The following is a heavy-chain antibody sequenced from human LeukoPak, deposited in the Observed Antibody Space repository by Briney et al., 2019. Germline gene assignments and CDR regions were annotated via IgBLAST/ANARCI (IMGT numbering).Heavy chain of an antibody. V-gene: IGHV4-34*01. CDR2: INHSGST. Sequence: SETLSLTCAVYGGSFSGYYWSWIRQPPGKGLEWIGEINHSGSTNYNPSLKSRVTISVDTSKNQFSLKLSSVTAADTAVYYCAIAPYGSGSWYFDYWGQGTLVTVSS. CDR3: AIAPYGSGSWYFDY. D-gene: IGHD3-10*01. CDR1: GGSFSGYY. J-gene: IGHJ4*02.